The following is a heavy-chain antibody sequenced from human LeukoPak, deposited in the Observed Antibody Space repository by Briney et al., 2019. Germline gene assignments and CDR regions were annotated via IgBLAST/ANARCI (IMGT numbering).Heavy chain of an antibody. J-gene: IGHJ6*03. CDR2: ISAYNGST. V-gene: IGHV1-18*01. CDR1: GYTFTSYG. CDR3: ARDFRGYSYGYLYYYYYMDV. Sequence: ASVKVSCKASGYTFTSYGISWVRQAPGQGLEWMGWISAYNGSTNYAQKLQGRVTMTTDTSTSTAYMELRSLRSDDTAVYYCARDFRGYSYGYLYYYYYMDVWGKGTTVTVSS. D-gene: IGHD5-18*01.